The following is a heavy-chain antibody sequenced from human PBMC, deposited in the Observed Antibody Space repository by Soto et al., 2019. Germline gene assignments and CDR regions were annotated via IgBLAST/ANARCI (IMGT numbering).Heavy chain of an antibody. CDR3: ATRNFDY. Sequence: PGGSLRLSCAASGFTFRSYDMHWVRQAPGKGLEWVAVISNDENKIYYTDSVKGRFTISRDNSKNTLYLQMNSLRAEDTAVYYCATRNFDYWGQGTLVTVSS. J-gene: IGHJ4*02. CDR1: GFTFRSYD. V-gene: IGHV3-30-3*01. D-gene: IGHD6-6*01. CDR2: ISNDENKI.